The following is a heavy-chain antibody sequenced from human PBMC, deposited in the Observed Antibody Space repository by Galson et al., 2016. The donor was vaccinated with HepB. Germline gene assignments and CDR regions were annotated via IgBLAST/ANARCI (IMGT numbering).Heavy chain of an antibody. CDR2: ISYNGRT. D-gene: IGHD2-2*01. CDR1: GGSLSANF. CDR3: VRGGRESRAQY. V-gene: IGHV4-34*01. J-gene: IGHJ1*01. Sequence: SETLSLTCALSGGSLSANFWTWVRQPPGKGLEWIGEISYNGRTNYSPSLKSRITMSVDRSKDEFSLKLGSVTTTDTAVDYCVRGGRESRAQYWGQGTLVIVSS.